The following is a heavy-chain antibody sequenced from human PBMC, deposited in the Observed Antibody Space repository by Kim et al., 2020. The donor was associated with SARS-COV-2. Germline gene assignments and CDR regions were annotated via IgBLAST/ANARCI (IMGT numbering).Heavy chain of an antibody. CDR3: ASEVVAGTHEGLDI. J-gene: IGHJ3*02. V-gene: IGHV3-33*01. D-gene: IGHD2-15*01. CDR1: GFTFSSYG. CDR2: IWYDGSNK. Sequence: GGSLRLSCAASGFTFSSYGMHWVRQAPGKGLEWVAVIWYDGSNKYYADSVKGRFTISRDNSKNTLYLQMNSLRAEDTAVYYCASEVVAGTHEGLDIWGQGTMVTVSS.